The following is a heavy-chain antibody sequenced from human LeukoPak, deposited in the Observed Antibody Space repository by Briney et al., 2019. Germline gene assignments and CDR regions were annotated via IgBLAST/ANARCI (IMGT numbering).Heavy chain of an antibody. J-gene: IGHJ6*03. Sequence: SETLSLTCTVSGGSISSSSYYWGWIRQPPGKGLEWIGEINHSGSTNYNPSLKSRVTISVDTSKNQFSLKLSSVTAADTAVYYCARTTESKIKYSSLFHYYYMDVWGKGTTVTVSS. CDR3: ARTTESKIKYSSLFHYYYMDV. CDR1: GGSISSSSYY. D-gene: IGHD6-19*01. CDR2: INHSGST. V-gene: IGHV4-39*07.